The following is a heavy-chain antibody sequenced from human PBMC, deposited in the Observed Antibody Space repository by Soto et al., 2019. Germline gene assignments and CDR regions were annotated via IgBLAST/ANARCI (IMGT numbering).Heavy chain of an antibody. J-gene: IGHJ5*02. Sequence: SETLSLTCTASGGSISSYYWSWIRQPPGKGLEWIGYIYYSGSTNYNPSLKSRVTISVDTSKNQFSLKLSSVTAADTAVYYCARVGYDFWSGYYHSYNWFDPWGQGTLVTVSS. CDR3: ARVGYDFWSGYYHSYNWFDP. V-gene: IGHV4-59*01. CDR2: IYYSGST. CDR1: GGSISSYY. D-gene: IGHD3-3*01.